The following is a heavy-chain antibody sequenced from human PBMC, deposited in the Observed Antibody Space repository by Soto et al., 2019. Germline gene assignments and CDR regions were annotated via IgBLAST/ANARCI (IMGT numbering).Heavy chain of an antibody. CDR1: GGTFSSYA. D-gene: IGHD4-17*01. J-gene: IGHJ6*02. Sequence: QVQLVQSGAEVQKPGSSVKVSCKASGGTFSSYAISWVRQAPGQGLEWMGGIIPIFGTANYAQKFQGRVNITADKSTSTAYLELSSLRSEDTAVYYCARAQGRMTTVPVVMDVWGQGTTVTVSS. CDR2: IIPIFGTA. CDR3: ARAQGRMTTVPVVMDV. V-gene: IGHV1-69*06.